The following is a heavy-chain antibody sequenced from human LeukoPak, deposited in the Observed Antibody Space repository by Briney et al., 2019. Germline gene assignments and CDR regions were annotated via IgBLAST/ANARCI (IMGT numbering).Heavy chain of an antibody. Sequence: GGSLRLSCAASGFTVSSNYMSWVRQAPGMGLEWVSAISGSGGSTYYADSVKGRFTISRDNSKNTLYLQVNSLRAEDTAVYYCAKPVDTASLGHFQHWGQGTLVTVAS. V-gene: IGHV3-23*01. CDR1: GFTVSSNY. J-gene: IGHJ1*01. CDR2: ISGSGGST. CDR3: AKPVDTASLGHFQH. D-gene: IGHD5-18*01.